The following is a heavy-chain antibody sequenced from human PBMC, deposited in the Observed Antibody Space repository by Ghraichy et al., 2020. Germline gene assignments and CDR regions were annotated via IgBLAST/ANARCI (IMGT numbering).Heavy chain of an antibody. D-gene: IGHD6-19*01. Sequence: SVKVSCKASGGTFSNYAISWVRQAPGQGFEWMGGITPVFRTADYAQKFHGRVTITADESTSIAYMELSSLRSEDTAVYYCARRAPLSSGFDYWGQGTLVTVSS. CDR2: ITPVFRTA. V-gene: IGHV1-69*13. J-gene: IGHJ4*02. CDR3: ARRAPLSSGFDY. CDR1: GGTFSNYA.